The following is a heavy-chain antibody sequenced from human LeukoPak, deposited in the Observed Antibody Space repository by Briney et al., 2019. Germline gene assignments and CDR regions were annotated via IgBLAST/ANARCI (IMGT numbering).Heavy chain of an antibody. V-gene: IGHV3-74*01. D-gene: IGHD6-13*01. CDR1: GFTFSSYW. CDR3: ARDDAAAGIIFDY. CDR2: INNDGSRT. Sequence: GGSLRLSCAASGFTFSSYWMSWVRQAPGKGLVWVSRINNDGSRTNYADSVKGRFTISRDNAKNTVFLQMNSLRVEDTAVYYCARDDAAAGIIFDYWGQGTLVTVSS. J-gene: IGHJ4*02.